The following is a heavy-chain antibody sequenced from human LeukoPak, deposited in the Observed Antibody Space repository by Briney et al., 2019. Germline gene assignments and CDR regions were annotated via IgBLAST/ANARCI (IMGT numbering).Heavy chain of an antibody. CDR3: ARLRGYSYGYGDY. J-gene: IGHJ4*02. CDR1: GFTFSSYS. D-gene: IGHD5-18*01. Sequence: GGSLRLSCAASGFTFSSYSMNWVRQAPGKGLEWISYISSSGNTIDYADSVKGRFTISRDNAKNSLYLQMVSLRAEDTAVYYCARLRGYSYGYGDYWGQGTLVTVSS. V-gene: IGHV3-48*04. CDR2: ISSSGNTI.